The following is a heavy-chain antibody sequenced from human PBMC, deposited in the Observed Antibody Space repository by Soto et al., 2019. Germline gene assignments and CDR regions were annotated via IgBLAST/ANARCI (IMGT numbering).Heavy chain of an antibody. V-gene: IGHV1-69*04. CDR2: IIPILGIA. CDR3: ARDLSPSGWYLDSPS. D-gene: IGHD6-19*01. J-gene: IGHJ5*02. CDR1: GGTFSSYT. Sequence: GASVKVSCKASGGTFSSYTISWGRQAPGQGLEWMGRIIPILGIANYAQKFQGRVTITADKSTSTAYMELSSLRSEDTAVYYCARDLSPSGWYLDSPSWGQGTLVTVSS.